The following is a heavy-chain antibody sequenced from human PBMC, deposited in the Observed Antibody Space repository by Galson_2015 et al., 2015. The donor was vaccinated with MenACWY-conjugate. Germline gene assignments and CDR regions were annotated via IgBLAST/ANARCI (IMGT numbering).Heavy chain of an antibody. Sequence: SLRLSCAASGFTFSSYWMSWVRQAPGKGLEWVSAISGSGGSTYYADSVKGRFTISRDNSKNTLYLQMNSLRAEDTAVYYCANNGGYSYGYLVGWGQGTLVMVSS. D-gene: IGHD5-18*01. J-gene: IGHJ4*02. CDR1: GFTFSSYW. V-gene: IGHV3-23*01. CDR2: ISGSGGST. CDR3: ANNGGYSYGYLVG.